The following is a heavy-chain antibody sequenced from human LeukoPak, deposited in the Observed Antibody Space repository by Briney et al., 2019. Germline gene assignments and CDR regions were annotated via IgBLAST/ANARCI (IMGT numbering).Heavy chain of an antibody. CDR2: IYYSGNT. CDR1: GVSISSSNSY. CDR3: ARDVVAAAGTWDY. V-gene: IGHV4-39*07. D-gene: IGHD6-13*01. Sequence: PSETLSLACTVSGVSISSSNSYWGWIRQPPGKGLEWIGSIYYSGNTYYNASLKSQVSISIDTSKNQFSLRLTSVTAADTAVYYCARDVVAAAGTWDYWGQGTLVTVSS. J-gene: IGHJ4*02.